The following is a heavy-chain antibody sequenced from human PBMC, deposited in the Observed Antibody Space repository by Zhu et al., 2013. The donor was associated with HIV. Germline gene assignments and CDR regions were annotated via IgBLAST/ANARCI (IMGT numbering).Heavy chain of an antibody. CDR3: ARDQLRLRFDY. D-gene: IGHD1-1*01. Sequence: QVQLVQSGAEVKKPGASVKVSCRASGYTFTIHDINWVRQAPGQRFEWIAWVNPYNGVVRAAQKLEDRLFLAKDQSRSTVYMELKDLRPDDTAIYYCARDQLRLRFDYWGLGTQVTVS. CDR2: VNPYNGVV. V-gene: IGHV1-8*01. J-gene: IGHJ4*02. CDR1: GYTFTIHD.